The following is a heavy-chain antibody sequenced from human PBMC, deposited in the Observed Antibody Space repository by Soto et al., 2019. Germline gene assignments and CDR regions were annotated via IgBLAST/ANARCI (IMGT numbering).Heavy chain of an antibody. Sequence: EVQLVQSGGGLVQPGGSLRLSCVDSGFSMYDYGMNWVRQAPGKGLEWVSYISSSSSVKYYADSVKGRFTISRDNAKNSVYLQMNRVRDEDTAVYYCARDFLSGKPWGQGTLVTVSS. CDR1: GFSMYDYG. J-gene: IGHJ5*02. CDR2: ISSSSSVK. D-gene: IGHD3-10*01. CDR3: ARDFLSGKP. V-gene: IGHV3-48*02.